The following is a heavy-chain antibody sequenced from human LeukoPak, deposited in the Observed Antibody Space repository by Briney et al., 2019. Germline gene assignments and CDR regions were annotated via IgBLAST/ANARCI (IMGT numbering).Heavy chain of an antibody. J-gene: IGHJ4*02. D-gene: IGHD2-8*01. V-gene: IGHV1-2*02. CDR2: INPNSGGT. Sequence: GASVKVSCKASGYTFTGYYMHWVRQAPGQGLEWMGWINPNSGGTNYAQKFQGRVTMTRDTSISTAYMELSRLTSDDTGVYYCARETNGYSDYWGQGTLVTVSS. CDR3: ARETNGYSDY. CDR1: GYTFTGYY.